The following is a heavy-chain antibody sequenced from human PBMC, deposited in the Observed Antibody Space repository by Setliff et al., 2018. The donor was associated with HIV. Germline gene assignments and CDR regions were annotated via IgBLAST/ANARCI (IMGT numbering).Heavy chain of an antibody. Sequence: SVKVSCKASGGTSSTHAMNWVRQAPGQGLEWMGQIISILEITDYAQKFQGRPTITADEPTNTIYMELSGLRSEDTAVYYCAGPRGDEAFDIWGQGTMVTVSS. V-gene: IGHV1-69*10. CDR1: GGTSSTHA. J-gene: IGHJ3*02. CDR3: AGPRGDEAFDI. D-gene: IGHD3-10*01. CDR2: IISILEIT.